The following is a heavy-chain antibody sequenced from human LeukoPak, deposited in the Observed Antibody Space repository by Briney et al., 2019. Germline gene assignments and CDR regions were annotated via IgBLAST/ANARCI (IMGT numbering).Heavy chain of an antibody. CDR2: INPNSGGT. J-gene: IGHJ5*02. CDR1: GYTFTGYY. V-gene: IGHV1-2*02. CDR3: VLVVITTAWFDP. Sequence: GASVKVSCKASGYTFTGYYMHWVRQAPGQGLEWMGRINPNSGGTNYAQKFQGRVTMTRDTSISTAYMELSRLRSDDTAVYYCVLVVITTAWFDPWGQGTLVTVSS. D-gene: IGHD3-22*01.